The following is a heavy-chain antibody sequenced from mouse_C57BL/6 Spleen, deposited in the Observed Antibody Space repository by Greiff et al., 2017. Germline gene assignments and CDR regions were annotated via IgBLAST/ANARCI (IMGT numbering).Heavy chain of an antibody. CDR2: IYPGDGDT. J-gene: IGHJ4*01. Sequence: QVQLQESGPELVKPGASVKISCKASGYAFSSSWMNWVKQRPGKGLEWIGRIYPGDGDTNYNGKFKGKATLTADKSSSTAYMQLSSLTSEDSAVYFYARASCRYCGSSSYAMDYWGQGTSVTVSS. V-gene: IGHV1-82*01. D-gene: IGHD1-1*01. CDR1: GYAFSSSW. CDR3: ARASCRYCGSSSYAMDY.